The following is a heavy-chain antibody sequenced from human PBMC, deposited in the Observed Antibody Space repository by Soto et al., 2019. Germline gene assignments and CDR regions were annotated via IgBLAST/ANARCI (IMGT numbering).Heavy chain of an antibody. Sequence: GESLKISCQCSGYSFTIYWISWVRQMPGKGLEWMGRIDPSDSYTNYSPSFQGHVTISADKSISTAYLQWSSLKASDTAMYYCARSGTIAVAQLNWFDPWGQGTLVTVSS. CDR1: GYSFTIYW. D-gene: IGHD6-19*01. CDR3: ARSGTIAVAQLNWFDP. CDR2: IDPSDSYT. J-gene: IGHJ5*02. V-gene: IGHV5-10-1*01.